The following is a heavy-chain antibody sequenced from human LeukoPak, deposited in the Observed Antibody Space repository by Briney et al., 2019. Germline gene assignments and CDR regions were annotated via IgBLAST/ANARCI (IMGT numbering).Heavy chain of an antibody. V-gene: IGHV3-74*01. CDR1: GFTFSSYA. D-gene: IGHD6-13*01. Sequence: GGSLRLSCAASGFTFSSYAMSWVRQAPGKGLVWVSRINSDGSSTSYADSVKGRFTISRDNAKNTLYLQMNSLRAEDTAVYYCAREYSSSWYYYYYYMDVWGKGTTVTVSS. CDR2: INSDGSST. J-gene: IGHJ6*03. CDR3: AREYSSSWYYYYYYMDV.